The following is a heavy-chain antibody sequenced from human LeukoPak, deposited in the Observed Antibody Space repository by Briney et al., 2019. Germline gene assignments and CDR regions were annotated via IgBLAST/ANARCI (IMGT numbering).Heavy chain of an antibody. CDR2: ISGSSSTI. Sequence: GGSLRLSCAASGFTFSSYGMHWVRQAPGKGLEWVSYISGSSSTIYYADSVKGRFTISRDNAKNSLYLQMNSLRAEDTAVYYCARGGARVRFLEWLRAFDIWGQGTMVTVSS. V-gene: IGHV3-48*01. CDR1: GFTFSSYG. CDR3: ARGGARVRFLEWLRAFDI. J-gene: IGHJ3*02. D-gene: IGHD3-3*01.